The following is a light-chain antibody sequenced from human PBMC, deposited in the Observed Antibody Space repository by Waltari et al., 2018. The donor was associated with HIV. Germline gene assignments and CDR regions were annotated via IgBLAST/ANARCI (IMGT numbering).Light chain of an antibody. CDR1: SSNIGSNA. V-gene: IGLV1-44*01. Sequence: QSVLTQPPSASGTPGQRVTISCSGSSSNIGSNAVTWYQQLPGTAPKLLIYSNNQRPSGVPDRFSGSKSGTSASLAISGLQSDDEADYYCAAWDDSLNDSYVFGPGTKVTVL. J-gene: IGLJ1*01. CDR2: SNN. CDR3: AAWDDSLNDSYV.